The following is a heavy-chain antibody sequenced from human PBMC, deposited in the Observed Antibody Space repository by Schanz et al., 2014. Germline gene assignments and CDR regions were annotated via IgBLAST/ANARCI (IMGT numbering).Heavy chain of an antibody. D-gene: IGHD2-15*01. CDR2: ISSSGSYI. J-gene: IGHJ4*02. CDR1: GFTVSSNH. Sequence: VQLVESGGGVVQPGRSLRLSCAVSGFTVSSNHMSWVRQAPGKGLEWVSSISSSGSYIHYADSVKGRFTISRDNSKNTLYLQMNTLRAEDTAVYYCARDRGYCSGGSCLTFDYWGQGTLVTVSS. V-gene: IGHV3-21*01. CDR3: ARDRGYCSGGSCLTFDY.